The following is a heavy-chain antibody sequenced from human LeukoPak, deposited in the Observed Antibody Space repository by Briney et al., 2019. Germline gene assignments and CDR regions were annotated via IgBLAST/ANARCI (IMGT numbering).Heavy chain of an antibody. CDR1: GFTFGDYA. CDR2: IRSKAYGGTT. V-gene: IGHV3-49*04. D-gene: IGHD3-10*01. Sequence: PGRSLRLSCTASGFTFGDYAMSWVRQAPGKGLEWVGFIRSKAYGGTTEYAASVKGRFTTSRDDSKSIAYLQMNSLKTEDTAVYYCIREAWYGSGSYYEKVFDYWGQGTLVTVSS. CDR3: IREAWYGSGSYYEKVFDY. J-gene: IGHJ4*02.